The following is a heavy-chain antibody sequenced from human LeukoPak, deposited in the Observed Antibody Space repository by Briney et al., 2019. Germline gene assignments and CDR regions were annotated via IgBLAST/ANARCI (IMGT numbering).Heavy chain of an antibody. CDR2: ISAYNGNT. CDR3: ARAWVDSRGVSYGMDV. D-gene: IGHD3-22*01. Sequence: GASVKVSCKASGYTFSSYGISWVRQAPGQGLEWMGWISAYNGNTNYAQKLQGRVTMTTDTSTSTAYMELRSLRSDDTAVYYCARAWVDSRGVSYGMDVWGQGTTVTVSS. J-gene: IGHJ6*02. V-gene: IGHV1-18*01. CDR1: GYTFSSYG.